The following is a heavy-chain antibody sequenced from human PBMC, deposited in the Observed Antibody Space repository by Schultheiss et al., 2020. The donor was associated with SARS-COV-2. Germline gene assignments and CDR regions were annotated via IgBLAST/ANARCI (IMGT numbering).Heavy chain of an antibody. CDR1: GVSVSSYC. CDR3: ARDRAGYGSGTYGMDV. D-gene: IGHD3-10*01. V-gene: IGHV4-59*02. Sequence: SETLSLTCTVSGVSVSSYCWNWIRQPPGKGLEWIGFIHDSGSTNYNPSLKSRVTISVDTSKNQFSLKLSSVTAADTAVYYCARDRAGYGSGTYGMDVWGQGTTVTVSS. CDR2: IHDSGST. J-gene: IGHJ6*02.